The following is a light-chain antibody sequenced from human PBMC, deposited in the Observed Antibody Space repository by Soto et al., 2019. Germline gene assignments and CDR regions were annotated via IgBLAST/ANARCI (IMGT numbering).Light chain of an antibody. CDR3: QSYDSSLSGVV. CDR1: SSNIGAGYD. Sequence: QSVLTQPPSVSGAPGQRVTISCTGSSSNIGAGYDVHWYQQLPGTAPXLLIYGNSXRPSGXPDRFXXXKXXXXXXXXXXXXXAEDEADYYCQSYDSSLSGVVFGGWTKLTVL. CDR2: GNS. V-gene: IGLV1-40*01. J-gene: IGLJ2*01.